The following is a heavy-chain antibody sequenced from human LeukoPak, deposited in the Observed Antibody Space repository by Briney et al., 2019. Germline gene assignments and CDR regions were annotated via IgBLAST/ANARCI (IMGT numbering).Heavy chain of an antibody. Sequence: GGSLRLSCAASGFTFSSYVMSWVRQAPGKGLQWVSAISGGGGSTYYADSVKGRFTISRDNSKNTLYLQMNSLRAEDTAVYYCARTSIIVVPAAIDAGMDVWGKGTTVTVSS. CDR3: ARTSIIVVPAAIDAGMDV. J-gene: IGHJ6*04. CDR2: ISGGGGST. D-gene: IGHD2-2*02. CDR1: GFTFSSYV. V-gene: IGHV3-23*01.